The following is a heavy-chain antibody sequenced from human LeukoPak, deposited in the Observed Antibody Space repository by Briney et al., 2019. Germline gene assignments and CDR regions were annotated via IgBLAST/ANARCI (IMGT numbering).Heavy chain of an antibody. J-gene: IGHJ6*04. CDR1: GTAVSSAGYY. CDR3: ARDSFGTGTGTTQGMDV. CDR2: LYSSGST. D-gene: IGHD1-1*01. Sequence: SDPLSPPCTVLGTAVSSAGYYWSWIRQPQDKGLEGVWNLYSSGSTNYNPSLKSRVTISVDTSKNQFSLKLSSVTAADTAVYYCARDSFGTGTGTTQGMDVWGKGTTVTVSS. V-gene: IGHV4-61*08.